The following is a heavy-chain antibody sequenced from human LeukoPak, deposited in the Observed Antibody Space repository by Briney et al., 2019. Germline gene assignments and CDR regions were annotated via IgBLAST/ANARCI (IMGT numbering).Heavy chain of an antibody. CDR3: ARGLRIQLWLQLGWFDP. Sequence: SETLSLTCTVSGGSISNSDYYWGWIRQPPGKGLEWIGEINHSGSTNYNPSLKSRVTISVDTSKNQFSLKLSSVTAADTAVYYCARGLRIQLWLQLGWFDPWGQGTLVTVSS. CDR1: GGSISNSDYY. J-gene: IGHJ5*02. D-gene: IGHD5-18*01. V-gene: IGHV4-39*07. CDR2: INHSGST.